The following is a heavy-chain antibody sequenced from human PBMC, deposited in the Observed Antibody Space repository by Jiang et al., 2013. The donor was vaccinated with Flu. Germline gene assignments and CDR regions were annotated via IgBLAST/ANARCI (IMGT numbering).Heavy chain of an antibody. V-gene: IGHV3-21*01. CDR1: YS. Sequence: YSMNWVRQAPGKGLEWVSYISSSSSYKYYGDSVKGRFTISRDNAKNSLFLQVNSLRAEDTAVYYCARDDPYTSGVDGFDIWGRGTMVTVSS. J-gene: IGHJ3*02. D-gene: IGHD2-2*02. CDR3: ARDDPYTSGVDGFDI. CDR2: ISSSSSYK.